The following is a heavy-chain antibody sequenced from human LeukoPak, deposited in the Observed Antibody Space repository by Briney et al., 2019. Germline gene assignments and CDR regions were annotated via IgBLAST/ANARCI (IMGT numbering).Heavy chain of an antibody. CDR1: GGSISSGGYY. CDR2: IYYSGST. J-gene: IGHJ4*02. CDR3: ARANDYGEQFDY. D-gene: IGHD4-17*01. V-gene: IGHV4-31*03. Sequence: SQTLSLTCTVSGGSISSGGYYWSWIRQHPGKGPEWIGYIYYSGSTYYNPSLKSRVTISVDTSKNQFSLKLSSVTAADTAVYYCARANDYGEQFDYWGQGTLVTVSS.